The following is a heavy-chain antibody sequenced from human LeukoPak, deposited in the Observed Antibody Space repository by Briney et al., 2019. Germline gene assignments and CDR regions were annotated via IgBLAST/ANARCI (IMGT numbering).Heavy chain of an antibody. CDR3: ARANWGHPMYYFDY. V-gene: IGHV3-66*01. CDR1: GFTVSSNY. CDR2: VYSGGST. Sequence: GGSLRLSCAASGFTVSSNYMSWVRQAPGKGLEWVSIVYSGGSTYYADSVKGRFTISRDNSKNTLYLQMNSLRAEDTAVYYCARANWGHPMYYFDYWGQGTLVTVSS. D-gene: IGHD7-27*01. J-gene: IGHJ4*02.